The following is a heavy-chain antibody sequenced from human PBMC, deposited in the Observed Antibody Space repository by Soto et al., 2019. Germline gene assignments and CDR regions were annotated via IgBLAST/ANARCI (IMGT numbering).Heavy chain of an antibody. V-gene: IGHV4-39*01. CDR3: ARHRGHYGGNIVY. J-gene: IGHJ4*02. CDR2: IYYSGST. Sequence: PSETLSLTCTVSGGSTSTGGSYWGWIRQPPGKGLEWIGSIYYSGSTYYNPSLKSRVTISVDTSKNQFSLKLSSVTAADTAVYYCARHRGHYGGNIVYWGQGTLVTVSS. D-gene: IGHD4-17*01. CDR1: GGSTSTGGSY.